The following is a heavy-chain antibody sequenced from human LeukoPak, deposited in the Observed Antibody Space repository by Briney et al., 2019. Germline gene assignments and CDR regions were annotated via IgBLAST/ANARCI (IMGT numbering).Heavy chain of an antibody. Sequence: GESLKISCKGSGYSFTSYWIGWVRQMPGKGLEWMGIIYPGDSDTRYSPSVQGQVTISADKSISTVYLQWSSLKASDTAMYYCARVGVVEKATRGFDYWGQGTLVTVSS. V-gene: IGHV5-51*01. CDR1: GYSFTSYW. CDR2: IYPGDSDT. CDR3: ARVGVVEKATRGFDY. J-gene: IGHJ4*02. D-gene: IGHD5-24*01.